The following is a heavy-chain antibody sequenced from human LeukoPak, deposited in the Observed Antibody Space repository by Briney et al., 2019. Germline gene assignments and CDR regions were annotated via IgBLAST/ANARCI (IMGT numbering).Heavy chain of an antibody. J-gene: IGHJ6*03. Sequence: SETLSLTCTVSGGSIRGYYWRWIRQPPGKALEGIAYIYYSGSTNYNPSLKSRVTISVDTSKNQFSLKLSSVTAADTAVYYCARIRGCSGGSCYYYYYYMDVWGKGTTVTVSS. D-gene: IGHD2-15*01. V-gene: IGHV4-59*12. CDR1: GGSIRGYY. CDR3: ARIRGCSGGSCYYYYYYMDV. CDR2: IYYSGST.